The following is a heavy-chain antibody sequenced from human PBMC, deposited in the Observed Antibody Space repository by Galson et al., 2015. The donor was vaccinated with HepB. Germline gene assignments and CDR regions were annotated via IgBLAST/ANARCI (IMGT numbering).Heavy chain of an antibody. J-gene: IGHJ4*02. D-gene: IGHD2-2*01. V-gene: IGHV4-39*01. Sequence: SETLSLTCTVSGDSISRGSYYWGWIRQPPGKGLEWVGTIYYTGDTHYNPSLKSRVTISGDTSKNQFSLKLNSVTAADTAVYYCARHESESKTYAAGNWGQGTLVTVSS. CDR2: IYYTGDT. CDR1: GDSISRGSYY. CDR3: ARHESESKTYAAGN.